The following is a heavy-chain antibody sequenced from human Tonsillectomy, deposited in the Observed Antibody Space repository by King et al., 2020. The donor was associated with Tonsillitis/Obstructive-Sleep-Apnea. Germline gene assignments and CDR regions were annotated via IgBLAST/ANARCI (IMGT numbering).Heavy chain of an antibody. Sequence: VQLVQSGAEVKKPGASVKVSCKASGYTFTSYYMHWVRQAPGQGLEWMGIFNPTGGRTTYAQQFQGRVTMTRDTSTSTVYMELSSLRSEDTAVYFCARKEYGDYEPHVDYWGQGTLVTVSS. CDR2: FNPTGGRT. CDR1: GYTFTSYY. V-gene: IGHV1-46*01. D-gene: IGHD4-17*01. J-gene: IGHJ4*02. CDR3: ARKEYGDYEPHVDY.